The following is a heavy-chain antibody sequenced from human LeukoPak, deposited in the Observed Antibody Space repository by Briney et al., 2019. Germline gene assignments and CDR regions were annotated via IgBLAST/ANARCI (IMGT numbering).Heavy chain of an antibody. Sequence: GASVKVSCKASGYTFTSYGISWVRQAPGQGLEWMGWISAYNGNTSYAQKLQGRVTMTTDTSTSTAYMELRSLRSDDTAVYYCARVRGSLYYYYGMDVWGQGTTVTVSS. CDR3: ARVRGSLYYYYGMDV. D-gene: IGHD1-26*01. V-gene: IGHV1-18*01. CDR1: GYTFTSYG. J-gene: IGHJ6*02. CDR2: ISAYNGNT.